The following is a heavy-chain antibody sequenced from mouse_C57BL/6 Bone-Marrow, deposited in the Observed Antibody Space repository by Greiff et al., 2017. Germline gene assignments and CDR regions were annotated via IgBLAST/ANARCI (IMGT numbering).Heavy chain of an antibody. V-gene: IGHV1-50*01. CDR2: IDPSDSYT. D-gene: IGHD1-1*01. J-gene: IGHJ1*03. CDR3: ASYYGSSYWYFDV. CDR1: GYTFTSYW. Sequence: VQLQQPGAELVKPGASVKLSCKASGYTFTSYWMQWVKQRPGQGLEWIGEIDPSDSYTNYNQKFKGKATLTVDTSSSTAYMQLSSLTSEDSAVYDCASYYGSSYWYFDVWGTGTAVTVSS.